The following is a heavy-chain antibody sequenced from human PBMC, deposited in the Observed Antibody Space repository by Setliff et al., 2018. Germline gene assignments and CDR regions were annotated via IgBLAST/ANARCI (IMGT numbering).Heavy chain of an antibody. J-gene: IGHJ6*02. Sequence: SVKVSCKASGGTFSSYAISWVRQAPGQGLEWMGGIIPIFGTANYAQKFQGRVTFTADESTSTAYMELSSLRSEDTAVYYCARVGFYDILTGATNYYYGMDVWGQGTTVTVSS. CDR2: IIPIFGTA. CDR3: ARVGFYDILTGATNYYYGMDV. V-gene: IGHV1-69*13. CDR1: GGTFSSYA. D-gene: IGHD3-9*01.